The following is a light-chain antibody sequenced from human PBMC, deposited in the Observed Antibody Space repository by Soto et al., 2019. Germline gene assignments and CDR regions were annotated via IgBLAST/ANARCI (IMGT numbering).Light chain of an antibody. CDR3: SSYTSISTVV. Sequence: QSVLTQPASVSGSPGQSITISCIGTSSDVGGYNYVSWYQQHPDKAPKLVIYNVSNRPSGVSDRFSGSKSGNTASLIISGPQAEDEADYYCSSYTSISTVVFGGGTKLTVL. CDR2: NVS. J-gene: IGLJ2*01. CDR1: SSDVGGYNY. V-gene: IGLV2-14*01.